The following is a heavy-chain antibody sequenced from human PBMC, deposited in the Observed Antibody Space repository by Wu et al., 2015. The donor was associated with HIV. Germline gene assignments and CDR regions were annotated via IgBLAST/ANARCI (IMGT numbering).Heavy chain of an antibody. D-gene: IGHD2-8*01. CDR2: IIPFLGSI. V-gene: IGHV1-69*12. CDR1: GGIFNYYA. J-gene: IGHJ4*02. CDR3: ASDLSGVKINGIED. Sequence: QGQLVQSGAEVKKPGSSVKVSCKASGGIFNYYAFSWVRQAPGQGLEWMGGIIPFLGSIDYAQKFQGRVTIRADESTTTVQMEFHSLTSEDTAVYYCASDLSGVKINGIEDWGQGTLVTVSS.